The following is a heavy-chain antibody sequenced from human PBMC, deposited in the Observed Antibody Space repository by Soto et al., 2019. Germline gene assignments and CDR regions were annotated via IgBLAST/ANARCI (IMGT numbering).Heavy chain of an antibody. J-gene: IGHJ4*02. D-gene: IGHD3-22*01. V-gene: IGHV4-31*03. CDR1: GGSISSGGYY. CDR2: ISYSGST. Sequence: SETLSLTCTVSGGSISSGGYYWSWIRQHPGKGLEWIGYISYSGSTYYNPSLESRVTMSVDTSKNQFSLKLSSVTAADTAVYYCARDALSRDSIWGQGTLVTVSS. CDR3: ARDALSRDSI.